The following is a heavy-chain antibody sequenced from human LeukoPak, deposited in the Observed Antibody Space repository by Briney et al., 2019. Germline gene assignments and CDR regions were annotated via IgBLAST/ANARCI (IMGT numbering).Heavy chain of an antibody. CDR3: AAKTVNMVRGVMS. CDR2: IYSGGST. V-gene: IGHV3-53*01. Sequence: PGGSLRLSCAASGFTVSSNYMSWVRQAPRKGLEWVSVIYSGGSTYYADSVKGRFTISRDNSKNTLYLQMNSLRAEDTAVYYCAAKTVNMVRGVMSWGQGTLVTVSS. CDR1: GFTVSSNY. D-gene: IGHD3-10*01. J-gene: IGHJ4*02.